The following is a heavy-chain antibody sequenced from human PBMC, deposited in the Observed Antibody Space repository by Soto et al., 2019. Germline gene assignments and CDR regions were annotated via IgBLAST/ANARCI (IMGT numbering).Heavy chain of an antibody. J-gene: IGHJ4*02. V-gene: IGHV3-33*01. CDR3: ARDKVATIALDY. Sequence: QVQLVESGGGVVQPGRSLRLSCAASGFTFSSYGMHWVRQAPGKGLEWVAVIWYDGSNKYYADSVKGRFTISRDNSKNTLYLQMNSLRAEDTAVYYCARDKVATIALDYWGQGTLVTVSS. CDR2: IWYDGSNK. D-gene: IGHD5-12*01. CDR1: GFTFSSYG.